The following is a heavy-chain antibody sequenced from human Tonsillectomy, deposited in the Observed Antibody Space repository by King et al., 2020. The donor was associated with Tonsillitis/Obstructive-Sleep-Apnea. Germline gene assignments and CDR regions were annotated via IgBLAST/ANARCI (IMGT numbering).Heavy chain of an antibody. CDR1: GYTFTGYY. D-gene: IGHD3-22*01. V-gene: IGHV1-2*02. J-gene: IGHJ3*01. Sequence: GQLVQSGAEVKKPGASVKVSCKGSGYTFTGYYMHWVRQAPGQGLECMGWFNPNTGDTKYAQKFLGRVTMTRDTSISTAYMELSRLRSDDTAVYYCAILSVVVRTNDAFDLWGQGTGVTVSS. CDR3: AILSVVVRTNDAFDL. CDR2: FNPNTGDT.